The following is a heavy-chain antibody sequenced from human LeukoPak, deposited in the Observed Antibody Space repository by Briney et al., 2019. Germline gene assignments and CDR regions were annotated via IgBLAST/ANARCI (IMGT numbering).Heavy chain of an antibody. CDR2: ISGTSYST. CDR1: GFNFSDYY. Sequence: GGSLRLSCVASGFNFSDYYMTWIRQAPGKGLEWLSYISGTSYSTYYTASVRGRFTISRDNAQNSLYQQMNDLRAEDTAVYYCARQKRTFDYWGRGSLVTVSS. J-gene: IGHJ4*02. CDR3: ARQKRTFDY. V-gene: IGHV3-11*01.